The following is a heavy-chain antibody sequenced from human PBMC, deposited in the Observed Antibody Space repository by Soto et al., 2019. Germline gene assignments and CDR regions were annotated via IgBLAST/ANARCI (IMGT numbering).Heavy chain of an antibody. CDR1: GGSISSSNW. CDR2: IYHSGST. CDR3: ARDMAVAGHYYYGMDV. D-gene: IGHD6-19*01. J-gene: IGHJ6*02. Sequence: SETLSLTCAVSGGSISSSNWWSCVRQPPGKGLEWIGEIYHSGSTNYNPSLKSRVTISVDKSKNQFSLKLSSVTAADTAVYYCARDMAVAGHYYYGMDVWGQGTTVTVSS. V-gene: IGHV4-4*02.